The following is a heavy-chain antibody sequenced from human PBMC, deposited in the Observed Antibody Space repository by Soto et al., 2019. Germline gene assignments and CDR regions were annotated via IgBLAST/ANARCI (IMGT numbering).Heavy chain of an antibody. J-gene: IGHJ4*02. CDR3: ARSMVVVTAADY. V-gene: IGHV1-3*01. CDR2: INAGNGNT. Sequence: QVQLVQSGAEVKKPGASVKVSCKASGYTFTSYAMHWVRQAPGQRLEWMGWINAGNGNTKYSQKFQGRVTITRDTSASTAYMELSSLRSEDTAVYYCARSMVVVTAADYWGQVTLVTVSS. CDR1: GYTFTSYA. D-gene: IGHD2-21*02.